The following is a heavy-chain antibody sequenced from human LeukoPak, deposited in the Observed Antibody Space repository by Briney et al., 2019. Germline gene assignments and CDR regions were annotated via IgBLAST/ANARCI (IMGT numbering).Heavy chain of an antibody. CDR3: GKGILIGGPGGSDGFEI. CDR1: GFTFDDYA. CDR2: ISWNSDSI. D-gene: IGHD3-16*01. Sequence: GGSLRLSCAASGFTFDDYAMHWVRQAPGKGLEWVSGISWNSDSIAYAGSVKGRFTISRDNAKNSLYLQMNSLRAEDTALYYCGKGILIGGPGGSDGFEIWGQGTRVTVSS. J-gene: IGHJ3*02. V-gene: IGHV3-9*01.